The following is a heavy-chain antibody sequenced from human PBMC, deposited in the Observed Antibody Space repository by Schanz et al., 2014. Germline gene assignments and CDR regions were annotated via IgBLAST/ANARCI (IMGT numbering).Heavy chain of an antibody. Sequence: VQLVESGGGLVQPGGSLRLSCAASGFTFSSYAMHWVRQAPGKGLEWVALVSSDGNNDYYTDSVKGRFTISRDNSKNTVHLQMNSLRAEDTAVYYCARSRSGFYFDYWGQGTLVTVSS. CDR2: VSSDGNND. CDR1: GFTFSSYA. V-gene: IGHV3-30*03. CDR3: ARSRSGFYFDY. D-gene: IGHD1-26*01. J-gene: IGHJ4*02.